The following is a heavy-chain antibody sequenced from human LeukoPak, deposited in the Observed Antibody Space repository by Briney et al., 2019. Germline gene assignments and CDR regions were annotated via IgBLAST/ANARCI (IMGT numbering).Heavy chain of an antibody. V-gene: IGHV3-30*04. CDR2: ISYDGSNK. Sequence: GRSLRLSCAASGFTFSSYAMHWVRQAPGKGLEWVAVISYDGSNKYYADSVKGRFTISRDNSKNTLYLQMNSLRAEDTAVYYCARESYSRNWYWFDPWGQGTQVTVSS. CDR3: ARESYSRNWYWFDP. D-gene: IGHD6-13*01. CDR1: GFTFSSYA. J-gene: IGHJ5*02.